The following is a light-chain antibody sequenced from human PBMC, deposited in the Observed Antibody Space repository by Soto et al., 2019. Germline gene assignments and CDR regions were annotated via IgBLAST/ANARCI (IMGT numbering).Light chain of an antibody. CDR2: RDR. Sequence: SYELTQPLSVSAALGQTAKITCGGNNVGTKNVYWYQQKPGQAPVLVIYRDRNRPSGVPERLSGSNSGNTATLTISGAQVGDEADYYCQVWDSTTVVFGGGTQLTVL. V-gene: IGLV3-9*01. CDR1: NVGTKN. CDR3: QVWDSTTVV. J-gene: IGLJ2*01.